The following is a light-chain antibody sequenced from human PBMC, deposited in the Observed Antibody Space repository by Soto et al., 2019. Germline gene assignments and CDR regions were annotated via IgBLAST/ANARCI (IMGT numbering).Light chain of an antibody. CDR2: EVS. J-gene: IGLJ1*01. Sequence: QSVLTQPPSASGSPGQSVTISCTGTSSDVGGYNYVSWYQQHPGKAPKVIIYEVSKRPSGVPDRFSGSKSGSTASLTVSGLQAEDEADYYCSSYTSSSTLVFGTGTKVTVL. CDR1: SSDVGGYNY. V-gene: IGLV2-8*01. CDR3: SSYTSSSTLV.